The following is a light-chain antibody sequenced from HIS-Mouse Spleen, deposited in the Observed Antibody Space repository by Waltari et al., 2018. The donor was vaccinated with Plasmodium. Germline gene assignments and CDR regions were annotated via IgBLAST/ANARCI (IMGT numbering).Light chain of an antibody. CDR3: QQYNNWSFT. V-gene: IGKV3-15*01. J-gene: IGKJ3*01. CDR2: GAS. Sequence: EMVMTQPPPTLSVSPGERATLSCRPSRSVSSNLAWYQQKPGQAPRLLIYGASTRATGIPARFSGSGSGTEFTLTISSLQSEDFAVYYCQQYNNWSFTFGPGTKVDIK. CDR1: RSVSSN.